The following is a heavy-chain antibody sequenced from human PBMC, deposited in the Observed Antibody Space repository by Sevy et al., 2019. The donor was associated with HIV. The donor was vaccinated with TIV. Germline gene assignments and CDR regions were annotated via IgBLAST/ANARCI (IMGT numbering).Heavy chain of an antibody. J-gene: IGHJ4*02. D-gene: IGHD3-22*01. Sequence: SETLSLICTVSGGPISSHYWSWIRQTPGKGLEWIGYFYYTGITNYNPSLKSRVTMSADTSPNRVSLKLSSVTAADTAVYYCARVPSPYYDSSGDLIREYYFDSWGQGTPVTVSS. CDR2: FYYTGIT. CDR3: ARVPSPYYDSSGDLIREYYFDS. V-gene: IGHV4-59*11. CDR1: GGPISSHY.